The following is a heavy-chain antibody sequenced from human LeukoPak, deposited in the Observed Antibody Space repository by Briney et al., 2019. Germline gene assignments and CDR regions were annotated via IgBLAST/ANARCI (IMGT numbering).Heavy chain of an antibody. CDR3: TRGSRGRRDN. Sequence: GASVKVSCKASGYTFTSCDINWVRQATGQELEWMGWMNPNSGNTGYGQSFQGRITMTRDISIGTAYMELSNLTSEDTAIYYCTRGSRGRRDNWGQGTLVTVSA. D-gene: IGHD5-12*01. CDR1: GYTFTSCD. CDR2: MNPNSGNT. J-gene: IGHJ4*02. V-gene: IGHV1-8*01.